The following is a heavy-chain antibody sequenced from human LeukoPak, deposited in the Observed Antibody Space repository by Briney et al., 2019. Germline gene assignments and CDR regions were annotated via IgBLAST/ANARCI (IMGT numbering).Heavy chain of an antibody. D-gene: IGHD1-26*01. Sequence: ETESLTCTVSGGSISSYYWSWIRQPPRKGLEWIGYIYYSGSTNYNPSLKSRVTISVDTSKNQFSLKLSSVTAADTAVYYCARLGSGSDIDYWGQGTLVTVSS. CDR1: GGSISSYY. CDR2: IYYSGST. J-gene: IGHJ4*02. V-gene: IGHV4-59*08. CDR3: ARLGSGSDIDY.